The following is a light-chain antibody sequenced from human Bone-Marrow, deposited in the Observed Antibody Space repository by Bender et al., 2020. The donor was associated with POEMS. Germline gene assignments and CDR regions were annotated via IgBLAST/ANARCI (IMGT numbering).Light chain of an antibody. Sequence: QSALSQPASVSGSPGQSITISCTGTSSDVGLYNHVSWYQQRPGKAPKLMIYDVSKRPSGVPDRFSGSKSGNTASLTISGLQADDEADYYCCSYAGSYSFVFGTGTKVTVL. CDR3: CSYAGSYSFV. V-gene: IGLV2-11*01. CDR1: SSDVGLYNH. CDR2: DVS. J-gene: IGLJ1*01.